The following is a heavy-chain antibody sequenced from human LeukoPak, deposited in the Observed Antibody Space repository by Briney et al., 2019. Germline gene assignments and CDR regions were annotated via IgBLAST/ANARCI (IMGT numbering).Heavy chain of an antibody. D-gene: IGHD2-21*02. CDR1: GFSVGSIY. CDR2: IYSGGST. CDR3: ARFRTWGDKAFDY. Sequence: GGSLRLSCAASGFSVGSIYMSWVRQAPGKGLEWVSIIYSGGSTYYADSVKGRFTISRDSAKNSLYLQMNSLRAEDTAVYYCARFRTWGDKAFDYWGQGTLVTVSS. J-gene: IGHJ4*02. V-gene: IGHV3-53*01.